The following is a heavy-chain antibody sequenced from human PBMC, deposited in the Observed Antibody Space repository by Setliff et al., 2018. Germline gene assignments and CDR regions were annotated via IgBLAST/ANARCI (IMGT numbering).Heavy chain of an antibody. V-gene: IGHV3-15*01. CDR1: GLRFSDAW. CDR2: IKSYGSGGTI. J-gene: IGHJ3*01. Sequence: KAGGSLRLSCAVSGLRFSDAWVSWVRQAPGKGLEWAGRIKSYGSGGTIDYAAPVEGRFTISRDDSKNTVYLQMSSLKIEDTAVYYCVHNADFIGTFNTWGQGTMVTVSS. CDR3: VHNADFIGTFNT. D-gene: IGHD2-8*01.